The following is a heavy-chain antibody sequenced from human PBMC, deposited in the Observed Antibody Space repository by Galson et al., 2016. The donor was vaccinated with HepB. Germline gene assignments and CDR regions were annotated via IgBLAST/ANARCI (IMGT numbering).Heavy chain of an antibody. V-gene: IGHV3-11*06. CDR3: ARDRTARAALDL. D-gene: IGHD6-13*01. CDR1: GFTFNTYY. CDR2: ISNSGVNT. J-gene: IGHJ5*02. Sequence: SLRLSCAASGFTFNTYYMSWVRQAPGRGLEWVAYISNSGVNTHYAGSVNGRFTISRDNAKNSLFLQMNSRRAEDTAVYYCARDRTARAALDLWGQGTLVTVSS.